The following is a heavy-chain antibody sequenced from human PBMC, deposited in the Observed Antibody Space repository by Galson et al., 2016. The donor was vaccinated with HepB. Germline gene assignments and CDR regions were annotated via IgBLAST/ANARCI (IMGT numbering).Heavy chain of an antibody. CDR3: ASCVMVTVNIDYYYGLDV. CDR1: GDTFRKLS. V-gene: IGHV1-69*13. Sequence: SVKVSCKAFGDTFRKLSISWVRQAPGQGLEWMGNIMPVFDTANYAQNFQDRVTITADESTNTVYMELRSLRSEDTAVYYCASCVMVTVNIDYYYGLDVWGQGTTVTVSS. J-gene: IGHJ6*02. D-gene: IGHD2-21*02. CDR2: IMPVFDTA.